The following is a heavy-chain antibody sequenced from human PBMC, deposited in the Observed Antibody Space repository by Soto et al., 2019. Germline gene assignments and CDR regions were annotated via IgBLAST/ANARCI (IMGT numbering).Heavy chain of an antibody. D-gene: IGHD6-19*01. CDR3: PRDGMGVNSSGWSYYYYGMDV. Sequence: GGSLRLSCAASGFTFSSYSMNWVRQAPGKGLEWVSSISSSSSYIYYADSVKGRFTISRDNAKNSLYLQMNSLRAEYTAVYYCPRDGMGVNSSGWSYYYYGMDVWGQGTTVTVSS. J-gene: IGHJ6*02. V-gene: IGHV3-21*01. CDR2: ISSSSSYI. CDR1: GFTFSSYS.